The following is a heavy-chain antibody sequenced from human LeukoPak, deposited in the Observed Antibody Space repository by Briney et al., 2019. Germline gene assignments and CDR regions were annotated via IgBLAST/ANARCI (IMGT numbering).Heavy chain of an antibody. V-gene: IGHV4-59*01. CDR1: GGYIIRDY. Sequence: SETLSLTWTGLGGYIIRDYWSWLRQPPGKGLEWIGYIYYSGSTNYNPSLKSRVTISVDTSKNQFSLKLSSVTAADTAVYYCARVGDYCIAYAGIGAYYWGQGTLVTVSS. CDR3: ARVGDYCIAYAGIGAYY. D-gene: IGHD2-21*02. J-gene: IGHJ4*02. CDR2: IYYSGST.